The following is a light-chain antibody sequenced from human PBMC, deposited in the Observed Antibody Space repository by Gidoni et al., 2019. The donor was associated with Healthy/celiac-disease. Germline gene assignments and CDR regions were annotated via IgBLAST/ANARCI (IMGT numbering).Light chain of an antibody. J-gene: IGKJ2*01. CDR3: QQYDNLPYT. CDR1: QDISNY. V-gene: IGKV1-33*01. Sequence: DIQITPSPSSLSASVGDSVTITCQASQDISNYLNWYQQKPGKAPKLLIYDASNLETGVPSSFSGSGSGTDFTFTISSLQHEDNATYYCQQYDNLPYTFGQGTKLEIK. CDR2: DAS.